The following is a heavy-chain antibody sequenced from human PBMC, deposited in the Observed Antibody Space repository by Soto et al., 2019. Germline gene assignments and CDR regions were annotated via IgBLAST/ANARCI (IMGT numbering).Heavy chain of an antibody. CDR1: GFTFSGYG. Sequence: QVQLVESGGGVVQPGRSLRLSCAASGFTFSGYGMHWVHQAPGKGLEWVAVISYDGINKNYVDSVKGRFTISRDNPKNTLYLQMNSLRTEDTAVYYCAKDNRNLLTSWGYYFDYWGQGSLVTVSS. CDR2: ISYDGINK. CDR3: AKDNRNLLTSWGYYFDY. V-gene: IGHV3-30*18. J-gene: IGHJ4*02. D-gene: IGHD1-1*01.